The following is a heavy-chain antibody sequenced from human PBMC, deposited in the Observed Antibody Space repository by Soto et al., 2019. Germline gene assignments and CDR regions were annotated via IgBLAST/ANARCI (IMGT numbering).Heavy chain of an antibody. D-gene: IGHD2-2*01. CDR3: ARVVVVPAIFTEYYYYGMDV. J-gene: IGHJ6*02. CDR2: INHSGST. CDR1: GGYCIGYY. Sequence: PSETMSLTCAVYGGYCIGYYWSWIRQTTGKGLEWIGEINHSGSTNYNPSLKSRVTISVDTSKNQFSLKLSSVTAADTAVYYCARVVVVPAIFTEYYYYGMDVWGQGTTVTVSS. V-gene: IGHV4-34*01.